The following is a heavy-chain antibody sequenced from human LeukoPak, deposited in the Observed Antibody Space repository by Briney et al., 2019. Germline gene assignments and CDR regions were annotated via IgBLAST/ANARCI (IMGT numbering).Heavy chain of an antibody. J-gene: IGHJ4*02. CDR2: IYTSGST. Sequence: SETLSLTCSVSGGSISSYYWSWLRQPPGQGLEWIGYIYTSGSTNYNPSLKSRVTISVDTSKNQFSLKLSSVTAADTAVYYCARHEYSSSWYHFDYWGQGTLVTVSS. CDR1: GGSISSYY. V-gene: IGHV4-4*09. CDR3: ARHEYSSSWYHFDY. D-gene: IGHD6-13*01.